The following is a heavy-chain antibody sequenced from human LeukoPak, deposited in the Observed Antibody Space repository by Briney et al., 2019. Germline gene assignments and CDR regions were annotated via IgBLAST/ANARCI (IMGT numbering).Heavy chain of an antibody. J-gene: IGHJ4*02. CDR1: GFTVSSNS. CDR2: IYSDNT. D-gene: IGHD1-1*01. Sequence: GGSLRLSCTVSGFTVSSNSMSWIRQAPGKGLEWVSFIYSDNTHYSDSVKGRFTISRDNSKNTLYLQMNSLRAEDTAVYYCARGRGGEAGNVPTLGYWGQGSLVTVSS. V-gene: IGHV3-53*01. CDR3: ARGRGGEAGNVPTLGY.